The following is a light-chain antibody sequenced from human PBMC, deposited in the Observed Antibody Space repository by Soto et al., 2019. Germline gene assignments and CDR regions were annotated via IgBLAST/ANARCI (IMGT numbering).Light chain of an antibody. CDR1: SSDLGAYKY. J-gene: IGLJ3*02. CDR3: SSYTGSNTWM. Sequence: QSALTQPASVSGSPGQPITISCSGTSSDLGAYKYVSWYQQHPGKVPKLMIYEVNNRPSGVSDRFSGSKSGNTASLTISGLQADDEADYYCSSYTGSNTWMFGGGTKLTVL. CDR2: EVN. V-gene: IGLV2-14*01.